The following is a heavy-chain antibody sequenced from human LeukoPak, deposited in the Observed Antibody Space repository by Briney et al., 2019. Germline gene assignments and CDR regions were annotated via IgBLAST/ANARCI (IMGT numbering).Heavy chain of an antibody. J-gene: IGHJ4*02. CDR1: GFTFSSYW. Sequence: GGSLRLSCAAFGFTFSSYWMSWVRQAPGKGLEWVSAISGSGGSTYYADSVKGRFTISRDNSKNTLYLQMNSLRAEDTAVYYCAKVGSGGFWPYYFDYWGQGTLVTVSS. D-gene: IGHD2-15*01. CDR3: AKVGSGGFWPYYFDY. V-gene: IGHV3-23*01. CDR2: ISGSGGST.